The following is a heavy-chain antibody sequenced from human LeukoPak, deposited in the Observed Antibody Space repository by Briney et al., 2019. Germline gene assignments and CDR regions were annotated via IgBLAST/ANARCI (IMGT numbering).Heavy chain of an antibody. CDR2: ISSRSSYI. J-gene: IGHJ4*02. Sequence: PGGSLRLSCAASGFTLSDYSMNWVRQPPGKGLEWVSSISSRSSYISYADSVKGRFTISRDNAKNSLYLEMNSLRAEDTAVYYCVRDRSGSYPYYFDFWGQGTLLTASS. CDR3: VRDRSGSYPYYFDF. D-gene: IGHD1-26*01. CDR1: GFTLSDYS. V-gene: IGHV3-21*01.